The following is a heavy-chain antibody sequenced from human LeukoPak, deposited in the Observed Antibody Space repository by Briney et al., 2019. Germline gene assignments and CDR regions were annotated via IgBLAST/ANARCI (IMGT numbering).Heavy chain of an antibody. CDR1: GGTFSSYA. CDR3: ARATVEMATIGRYFQH. Sequence: GASVKVSCKASGGTFSSYAISWVRQAPGQGLEWMGRIIPILGIANYAQKFQGRVTITADKSTSTAYMELSSLRSEDTAVYYCARATVEMATIGRYFQHWGQGTLVTVFS. D-gene: IGHD5-24*01. CDR2: IIPILGIA. J-gene: IGHJ1*01. V-gene: IGHV1-69*04.